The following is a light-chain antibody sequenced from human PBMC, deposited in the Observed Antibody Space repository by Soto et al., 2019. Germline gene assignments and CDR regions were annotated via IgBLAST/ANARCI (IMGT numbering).Light chain of an antibody. CDR3: APWDDSLNGWV. J-gene: IGLJ3*02. V-gene: IGLV1-44*01. CDR2: SND. CDR1: SSNIGSNT. Sequence: QSVLTQPPSASGTPGQRVTISCSGSSSNIGSNTVNWYQQLPGTAPKLLIYSNDQRPSGVPDRFSGSKSGTSASLAISELQSEDEADYYCAPWDDSLNGWVFGGGTKLTVL.